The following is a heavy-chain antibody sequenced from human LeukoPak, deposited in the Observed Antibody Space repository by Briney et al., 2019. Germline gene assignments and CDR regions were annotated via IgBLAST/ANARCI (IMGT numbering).Heavy chain of an antibody. CDR2: ISWNSGSI. Sequence: PGGSRRLSCAASGFTFDDYAMHWVRQAPGKGLEWVSGISWNSGSIGYADSVKGRFTISRDNAKNSLYLQMNSLRAEDTALYYCAKDSSSWYSEFDYWGQGTLVTVSS. J-gene: IGHJ4*02. CDR3: AKDSSSWYSEFDY. V-gene: IGHV3-9*01. D-gene: IGHD6-13*01. CDR1: GFTFDDYA.